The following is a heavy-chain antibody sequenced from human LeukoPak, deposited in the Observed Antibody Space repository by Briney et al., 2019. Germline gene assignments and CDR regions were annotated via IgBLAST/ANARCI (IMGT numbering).Heavy chain of an antibody. D-gene: IGHD6-19*01. V-gene: IGHV3-23*01. J-gene: IGHJ4*02. Sequence: PGGSLRLSCAASGFPFSSYAVSWVRQAPGKGLDLVSGISGSGGSTYYADSVKGRFTISRDNSKNTLYLQMNSLRAEDTAVYYCARGYSSGWSFFEYWGQGTPVTVSS. CDR3: ARGYSSGWSFFEY. CDR1: GFPFSSYA. CDR2: ISGSGGST.